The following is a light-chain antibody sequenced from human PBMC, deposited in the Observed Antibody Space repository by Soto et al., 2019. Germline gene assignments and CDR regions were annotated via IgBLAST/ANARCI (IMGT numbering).Light chain of an antibody. J-gene: IGKJ1*01. V-gene: IGKV3-20*01. CDR1: QSVSSNY. CDR2: GAS. CDR3: QQYGSSYPWT. Sequence: EIVLTQSPGTLSLSPGERATLSCRASQSVSSNYLAWYQQKIGQAPRLLIYGASSRATGFPDRFSGSGSGTDFTLTIRRLEPEDFAVYYCQQYGSSYPWTFGQGTKVDIK.